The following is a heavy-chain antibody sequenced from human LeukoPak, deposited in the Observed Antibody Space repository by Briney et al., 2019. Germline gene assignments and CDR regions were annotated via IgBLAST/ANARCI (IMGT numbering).Heavy chain of an antibody. Sequence: GGSLRLSCAASGFTFSSYAMSWVRQAPGKGLEWVSAISGSGGSTYYADSVKGRFTISRDNSKNTLYLQMNSLRAEDTAVYYCAKDHIYDILTGQPYAFDIWGQGTMVTVSS. CDR1: GFTFSSYA. CDR2: ISGSGGST. V-gene: IGHV3-23*01. J-gene: IGHJ3*02. D-gene: IGHD3-9*01. CDR3: AKDHIYDILTGQPYAFDI.